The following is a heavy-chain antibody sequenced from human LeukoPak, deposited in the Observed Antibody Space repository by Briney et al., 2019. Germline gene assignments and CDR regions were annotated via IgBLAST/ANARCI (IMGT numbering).Heavy chain of an antibody. CDR3: ARGRRGTIFGVVKGAFDI. D-gene: IGHD3-3*01. V-gene: IGHV1-8*03. J-gene: IGHJ3*02. Sequence: KFQGRVTITRNTSISTAYMELSSLRSEDTAVYYCARGRRGTIFGVVKGAFDIWGQGTMVTVSS.